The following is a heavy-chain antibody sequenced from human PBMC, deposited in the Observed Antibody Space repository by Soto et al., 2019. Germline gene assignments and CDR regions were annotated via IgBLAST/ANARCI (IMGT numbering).Heavy chain of an antibody. CDR3: ARLPVVVIALGYFDP. J-gene: IGHJ5*02. D-gene: IGHD2-21*01. V-gene: IGHV4-39*01. Sequence: PSETLSPTCTVSGDSISSSYYWGWVRQPPGKGLECIGAVYYTGFTYYNPSLKSRLTISLDTSKNQFSLRLSSVTAADTAIYYCARLPVVVIALGYFDPWGPGTLVTVSS. CDR1: GDSISSSYY. CDR2: VYYTGFT.